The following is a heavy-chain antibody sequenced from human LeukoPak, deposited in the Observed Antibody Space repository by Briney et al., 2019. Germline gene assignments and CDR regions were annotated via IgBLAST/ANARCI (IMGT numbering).Heavy chain of an antibody. V-gene: IGHV1-2*04. D-gene: IGHD5-18*01. CDR1: GYTFTGYY. CDR2: INPNSGGT. J-gene: IGHJ3*02. CDR3: ARQAVDTAMVTSAFDI. Sequence: ASVKVSCKASGYTFTGYYMHWVRQAPGQGLEWMGWINPNSGGTNYAQKFQGWVTMTRDTSISTAYIELSRLRSDDTAVYYCARQAVDTAMVTSAFDIWGQGTMVTVSS.